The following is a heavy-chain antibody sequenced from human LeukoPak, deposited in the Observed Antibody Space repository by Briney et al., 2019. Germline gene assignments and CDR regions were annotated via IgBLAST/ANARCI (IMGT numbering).Heavy chain of an antibody. CDR3: ARSNGDRWHGFAFDI. J-gene: IGHJ3*02. D-gene: IGHD4-17*01. Sequence: ASVKVPCKASGYTFTGYYMHWVRQAPGQGLEWMGWINPNSGGTNYAQKFQGRVTMTRDTSISTAYMELSRLRSDDTAVYYCARSNGDRWHGFAFDIWGQGTMVTVSS. CDR2: INPNSGGT. V-gene: IGHV1-2*02. CDR1: GYTFTGYY.